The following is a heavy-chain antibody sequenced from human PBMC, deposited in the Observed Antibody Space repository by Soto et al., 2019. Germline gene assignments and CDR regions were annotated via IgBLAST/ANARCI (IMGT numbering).Heavy chain of an antibody. V-gene: IGHV3-53*01. J-gene: IGHJ3*01. CDR2: IYSGGST. Sequence: VQLVESGGGLIQPGGSLRLSCAASGFTFSSNDMNWVRQAPGKGLEWVSLIYSGGSTYYADSVKVRFTIARDNSKNTLYLQMSSLRAEDTAVYYGATRPLLPGAPWGQGTMVTVSS. CDR3: ATRPLLPGAP. D-gene: IGHD3-22*01. CDR1: GFTFSSND.